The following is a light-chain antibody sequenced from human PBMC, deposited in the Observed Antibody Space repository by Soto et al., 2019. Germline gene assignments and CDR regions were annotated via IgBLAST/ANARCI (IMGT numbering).Light chain of an antibody. CDR2: DVS. CDR3: SSHTSSSTPYV. Sequence: QSALTQPASVSGSPGQSIPISCTGTSSDVGGYNYVSWYQQHPGKAPKLMIYDVSNRPSGVSNRFSGSKSGNTASLTISGLQAEDEADYYSSSHTSSSTPYVFGTGTKVTVL. J-gene: IGLJ1*01. V-gene: IGLV2-14*01. CDR1: SSDVGGYNY.